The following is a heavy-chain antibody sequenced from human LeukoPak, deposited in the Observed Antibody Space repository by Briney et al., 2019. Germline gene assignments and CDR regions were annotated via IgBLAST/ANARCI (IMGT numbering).Heavy chain of an antibody. D-gene: IGHD6-13*01. CDR1: GDSVSTASNA. V-gene: IGHV6-1*01. CDR3: AGGQPFDN. Sequence: SQTLSLTCAISGDSVSTASNAWYWIRQSPSRGLEWLGRTYYRSKWYNDYAVSVKSRITINPDTSKNQFSLQLNSVTPEDTAVYYCAGGQPFDNWGQGTLVTVSS. CDR2: TYYRSKWYN. J-gene: IGHJ4*02.